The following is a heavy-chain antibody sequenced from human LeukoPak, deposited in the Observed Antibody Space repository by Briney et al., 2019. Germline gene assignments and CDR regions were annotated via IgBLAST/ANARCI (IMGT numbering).Heavy chain of an antibody. Sequence: PGGSLRLSCAASGFTFSDYYMHWVRQAPGKGLEWVAVTSYDGSNTYYADSAKGRLAMSRDNSKNTLYLQMSSLRSEDTAVYYCAREALTGYVRNGMDVWGQGTTVIVSS. V-gene: IGHV3-30*09. CDR1: GFTFSDYY. CDR3: AREALTGYVRNGMDV. D-gene: IGHD5-12*01. CDR2: TSYDGSNT. J-gene: IGHJ6*02.